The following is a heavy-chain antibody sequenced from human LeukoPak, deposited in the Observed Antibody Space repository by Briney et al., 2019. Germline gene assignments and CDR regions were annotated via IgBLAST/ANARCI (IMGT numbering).Heavy chain of an antibody. J-gene: IGHJ6*03. V-gene: IGHV3-30*04. Sequence: GRSLRLSCAASGFTFSDYAIHWVRQAPGKGLEWVAVISYDGSNKFYADSVKGRFTISRDNAKNSLYLQMNSLRAEDTAVYYCARVWDYYYYMDVWGKGTTVTVSS. CDR2: ISYDGSNK. CDR3: ARVWDYYYYMDV. D-gene: IGHD3-10*01. CDR1: GFTFSDYA.